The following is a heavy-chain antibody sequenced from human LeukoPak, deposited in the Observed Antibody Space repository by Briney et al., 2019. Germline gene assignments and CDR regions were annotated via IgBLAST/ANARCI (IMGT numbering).Heavy chain of an antibody. CDR3: ARDEIFGVGTHFDY. CDR2: ISVYNVNT. CDR1: GYTFTSYD. J-gene: IGHJ4*02. Sequence: WASVKVSCKASGYTFTSYDINWVRQATGQGLEWMGWISVYNVNTNYAQKFQGRVTMTRDTSTNTVYMELTSLTSDDTAVYFCARDEIFGVGTHFDYWGQGTLVIVSS. V-gene: IGHV1-18*01. D-gene: IGHD3-3*01.